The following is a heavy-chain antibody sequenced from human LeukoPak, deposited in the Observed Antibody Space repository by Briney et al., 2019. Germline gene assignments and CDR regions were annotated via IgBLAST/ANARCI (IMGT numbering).Heavy chain of an antibody. V-gene: IGHV3-21*01. CDR2: ISSSSSYI. Sequence: GGSLRLSCAASGFTFSSYSMNWVRQAPGKGLEWVSSISSSSSYIYYADSVKGRFTISRDNAKNSLYLQMNSLRAEDTAVYYCARDVGTAMVFDPWGQGTLVTVPS. D-gene: IGHD5-18*01. J-gene: IGHJ5*02. CDR1: GFTFSSYS. CDR3: ARDVGTAMVFDP.